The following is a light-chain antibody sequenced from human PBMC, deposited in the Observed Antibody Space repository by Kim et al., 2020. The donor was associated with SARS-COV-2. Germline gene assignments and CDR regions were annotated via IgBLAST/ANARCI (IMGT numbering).Light chain of an antibody. J-gene: IGLJ3*02. CDR1: SGRIASNY. CDR3: QSYDSSGPWV. Sequence: KTVTISCTRSSGRIASNYVQWYQQRPGSAPTTVIYEDNQRPSGVPDRFSGSIDSSSNSASLTISGLKTEDEADYYCQSYDSSGPWVFGGGTKVTVL. V-gene: IGLV6-57*03. CDR2: EDN.